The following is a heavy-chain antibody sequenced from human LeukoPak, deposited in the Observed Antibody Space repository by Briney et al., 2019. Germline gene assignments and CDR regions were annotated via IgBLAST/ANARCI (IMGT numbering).Heavy chain of an antibody. CDR3: ARDRVVRGVIVSYAFDI. Sequence: GGSLRLSCAASGFTFSSYALHWVRQAPGKGLEWVAFISYDGTTKYYADSVKGRFTISRDNSKNTLSLQMNSLTVEDTAVYYCARDRVVRGVIVSYAFDIWGQGTMLTVSS. CDR2: ISYDGTTK. CDR1: GFTFSSYA. D-gene: IGHD3-10*01. V-gene: IGHV3-30-3*01. J-gene: IGHJ3*02.